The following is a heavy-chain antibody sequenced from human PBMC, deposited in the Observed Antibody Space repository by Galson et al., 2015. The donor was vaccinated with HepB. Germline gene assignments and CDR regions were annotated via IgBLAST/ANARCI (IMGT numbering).Heavy chain of an antibody. J-gene: IGHJ6*02. CDR2: IIPILGIA. D-gene: IGHD3-10*01. V-gene: IGHV1-69*04. CDR1: GGTFSSYA. CDR3: ARDKWFGESSHYGMDV. Sequence: SVKVSCKASGGTFSSYAISWVRQAPGQGLEWMGRIIPILGIANYAQKFQGRVTITADKSTSTAYMELSSLRSEDTAVYYCARDKWFGESSHYGMDVWGQGTTVTVSS.